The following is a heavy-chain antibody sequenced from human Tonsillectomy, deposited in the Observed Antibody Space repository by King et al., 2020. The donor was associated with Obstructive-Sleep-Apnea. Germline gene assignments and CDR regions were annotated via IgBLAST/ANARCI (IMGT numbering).Heavy chain of an antibody. CDR2: VSFLRNIT. V-gene: IGHV3-30-3*01. D-gene: IGHD2-21*02. J-gene: IGHJ4*02. CDR3: ARVAPTAVTTFDY. Sequence: VQLVESGGGVVQPGRTLRLSCAASGFTFSDYSMHWVRQAPGKGLEWVAVVSFLRNITYYADSVKGRFTISRDNSKSTLYLRMSSLRTEDTAVYYCARVAPTAVTTFDYWGQGALVTVSS. CDR1: GFTFSDYS.